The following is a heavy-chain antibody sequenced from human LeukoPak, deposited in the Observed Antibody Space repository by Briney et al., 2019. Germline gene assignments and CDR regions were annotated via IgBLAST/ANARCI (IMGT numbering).Heavy chain of an antibody. D-gene: IGHD5-18*01. Sequence: GGSLTLSCAASGFTFSTYAIHWVRQAPGKGLEWVAVISYDGRNKYYADSVKGRFTISRDNSKNTLYLQVNSVTPEDTAVYYCARDFKGDTAMVTSDYWGQGTLVTVSS. CDR2: ISYDGRNK. V-gene: IGHV3-30*04. CDR3: ARDFKGDTAMVTSDY. CDR1: GFTFSTYA. J-gene: IGHJ4*02.